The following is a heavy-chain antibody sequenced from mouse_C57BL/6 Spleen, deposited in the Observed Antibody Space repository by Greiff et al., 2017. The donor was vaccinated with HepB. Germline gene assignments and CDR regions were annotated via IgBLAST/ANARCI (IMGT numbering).Heavy chain of an antibody. V-gene: IGHV1-18*01. Sequence: EVQLQQSGPELVKPGASVKIPCKASGYTFTDYNMDWVKQSHGKSLEWIGDINPNNGGTIYNQKFKGKATCTVDKSSITAYMELRSLTSEDTAVYYCARYRYPYAMDYWGQGTSVTVSS. CDR3: ARYRYPYAMDY. CDR2: INPNNGGT. CDR1: GYTFTDYN. D-gene: IGHD5-1-1*01. J-gene: IGHJ4*01.